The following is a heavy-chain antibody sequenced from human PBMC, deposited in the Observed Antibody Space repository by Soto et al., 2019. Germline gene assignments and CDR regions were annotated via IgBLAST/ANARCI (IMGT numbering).Heavy chain of an antibody. Sequence: GGSLRLSCAASGFTFSSYGMHWVRQAPGKGLEWVAVIWYDGSNKYYADSVKGRFTISRDNSKNTLYLQMNSLRAEDTAVYYCARVFQVNVEPYYYGMDVWGQGTTVTVSS. V-gene: IGHV3-33*01. CDR1: GFTFSSYG. J-gene: IGHJ6*02. CDR2: IWYDGSNK. CDR3: ARVFQVNVEPYYYGMDV. D-gene: IGHD1-1*01.